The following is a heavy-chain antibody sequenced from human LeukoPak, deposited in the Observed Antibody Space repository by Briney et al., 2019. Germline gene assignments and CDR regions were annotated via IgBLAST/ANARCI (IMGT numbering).Heavy chain of an antibody. CDR2: IYNDGST. Sequence: GGSLRLSCAASGFAVSSNYMTWVRQAPGKGLEWVPVIYNDGSTYYADSVKGRFTISRDNSKNTLYLQMNSLRAEDTAVYYCANPNTRSYYDILSSVYYFDYWGQGTLVTVSS. V-gene: IGHV3-53*01. J-gene: IGHJ4*02. CDR3: ANPNTRSYYDILSSVYYFDY. D-gene: IGHD3-9*01. CDR1: GFAVSSNY.